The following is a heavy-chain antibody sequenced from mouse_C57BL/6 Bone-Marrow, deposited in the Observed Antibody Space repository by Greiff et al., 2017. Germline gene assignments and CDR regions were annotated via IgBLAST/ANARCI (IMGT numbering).Heavy chain of an antibody. Sequence: QVQLQQSGSELRSPGSSVKLSCKDFDSEVFPIAYMSWVRQKPGHGFEWIGGILPSIGRTIYGEKFEDKATLDADTLSNTAYLELNSLTSEDSAIYYWARSSIYDGYPFAYWGQGTLVTVSA. D-gene: IGHD2-3*01. CDR1: DSEVFPIAY. CDR3: ARSSIYDGYPFAY. V-gene: IGHV15-2*01. J-gene: IGHJ3*01. CDR2: ILPSIGRT.